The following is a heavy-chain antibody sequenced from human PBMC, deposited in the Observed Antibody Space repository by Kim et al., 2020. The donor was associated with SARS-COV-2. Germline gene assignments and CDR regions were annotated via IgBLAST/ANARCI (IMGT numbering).Heavy chain of an antibody. CDR2: IKSKTDGGTT. CDR1: GFTFSNAW. Sequence: GGSLRLSCAASGFTFSNAWMSWGRQAPGKGLEWFGRIKSKTDGGTTDYAAPVKGRFTISRDDSKNTLYLQMNSLKTEDTAVYYCTTERVGYYYDSSGYAYWGQGTLVTVSS. D-gene: IGHD3-22*01. V-gene: IGHV3-15*01. CDR3: TTERVGYYYDSSGYAY. J-gene: IGHJ4*02.